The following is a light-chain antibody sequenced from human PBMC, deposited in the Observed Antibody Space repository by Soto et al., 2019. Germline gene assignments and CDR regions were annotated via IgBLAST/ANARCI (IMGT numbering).Light chain of an antibody. Sequence: QAVVTQSSSASASLGSSVKLTCTLSSSHSSYIIAWHQQQPGKAPRYLMKLEGSGNYNKGSGVPDRFSGSSSGADRYLTISNLQFEDEADYYCETWDSNTWVFGGGTKVTVL. V-gene: IGLV4-60*02. CDR1: SSHSSYI. CDR3: ETWDSNTWV. CDR2: LEGSGNY. J-gene: IGLJ3*02.